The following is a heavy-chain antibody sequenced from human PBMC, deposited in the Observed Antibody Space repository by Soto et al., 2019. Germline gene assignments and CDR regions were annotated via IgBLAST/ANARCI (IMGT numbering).Heavy chain of an antibody. V-gene: IGHV3-30*03. CDR1: GFTFSDYG. J-gene: IGHJ4*02. CDR2: MSYAGSYK. CDR3: VRRGYNWQFSDY. Sequence: GGSLRLSCAVSGFTFSDYGMHWVRQAPGKGLEWVAVMSYAGSYKYYAASVKGRFTISRDSSKNTLYLEMSSLRPEDTAVYYCVRRGYNWQFSDYWGQGTLVTVSS. D-gene: IGHD6-25*01.